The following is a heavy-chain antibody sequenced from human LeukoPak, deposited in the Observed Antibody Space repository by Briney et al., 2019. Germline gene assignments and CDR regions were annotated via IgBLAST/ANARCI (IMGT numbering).Heavy chain of an antibody. D-gene: IGHD3-22*01. CDR1: GGTFSSYA. J-gene: IGHJ3*02. CDR3: ARNRNYYDSSGHDAFDI. V-gene: IGHV1-69*04. Sequence: SVKVSCKASGGTFSSYAISWVRQAPGQGLEWMGRIIPILGIANYAQKFRGRVTITADKSTSTAYMELSSLRSEDTAVYYCARNRNYYDSSGHDAFDIWGQGTMVTVSS. CDR2: IIPILGIA.